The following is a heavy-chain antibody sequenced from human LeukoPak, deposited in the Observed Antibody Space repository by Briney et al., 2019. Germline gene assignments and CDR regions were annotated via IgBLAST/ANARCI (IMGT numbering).Heavy chain of an antibody. Sequence: GASVKVSCKASGYTFTGYYMHWVRQAPGQGLEWMGWINPNSGGTNYAQKFQGRVTMTRDTSISTAYMELSRLRSDDTAVYYCARGRATVGLEEFDPWGQGTLVTVSS. CDR1: GYTFTGYY. J-gene: IGHJ5*02. D-gene: IGHD4-17*01. V-gene: IGHV1-2*02. CDR2: INPNSGGT. CDR3: ARGRATVGLEEFDP.